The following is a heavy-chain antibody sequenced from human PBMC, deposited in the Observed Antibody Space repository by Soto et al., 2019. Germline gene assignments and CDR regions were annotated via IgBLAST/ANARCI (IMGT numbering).Heavy chain of an antibody. Sequence: QVQLVESGGGVVQPGRSLRLSCAASGFTFSSYGMHWVRQAPGKGLEWVAVISYDGSNKYYADSVKGRFTISRDNSKNTLYLQMNSLRAEDTAVYYCAKDGRYYDSSGYPDYWGQGTLVTVSS. CDR3: AKDGRYYDSSGYPDY. CDR2: ISYDGSNK. J-gene: IGHJ4*02. CDR1: GFTFSSYG. D-gene: IGHD3-22*01. V-gene: IGHV3-30*18.